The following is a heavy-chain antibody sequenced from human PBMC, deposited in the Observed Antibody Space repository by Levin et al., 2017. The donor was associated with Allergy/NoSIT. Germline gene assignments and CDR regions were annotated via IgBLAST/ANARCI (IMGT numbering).Heavy chain of an antibody. CDR1: GFSFSNYW. J-gene: IGHJ3*02. V-gene: IGHV3-74*01. CDR2: ISSDGSGT. Sequence: GGSLRLSCAASGFSFSNYWMHWIRQAPGKGLVWVSRISSDGSGTTYADSVKGRFTISRDNAKNTLYMQLNSLRAEDTAVYYCARVVYYGSGSYDNDAFDIWGQGTLVTVSS. CDR3: ARVVYYGSGSYDNDAFDI. D-gene: IGHD3-10*01.